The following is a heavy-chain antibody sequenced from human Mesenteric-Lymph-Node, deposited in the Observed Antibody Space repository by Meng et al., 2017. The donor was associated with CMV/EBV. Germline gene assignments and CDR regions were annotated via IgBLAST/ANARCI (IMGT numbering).Heavy chain of an antibody. CDR1: GESFSQYY. CDR2: NNRDGNP. CDR3: ARLQYAYYYAMDV. V-gene: IGHV4-34*01. J-gene: IGHJ6*02. Sequence: GSLRLSCAVSGESFSQYYWTWVRQTPGKGLEWIGENNRDGNPNYNPSLKSRVTISVDSYRNQFSLNLTSVTAADTAVYYCARLQYAYYYAMDVWGQGSTVTVSS. D-gene: IGHD5-24*01.